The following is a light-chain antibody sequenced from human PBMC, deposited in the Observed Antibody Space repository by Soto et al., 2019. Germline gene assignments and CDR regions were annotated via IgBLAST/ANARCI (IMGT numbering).Light chain of an antibody. V-gene: IGKV4-1*01. CDR2: WAS. CDR1: QSVLYSSNNKNY. CDR3: QQYYNTPLT. J-gene: IGKJ4*01. Sequence: DIVMTQSPDSLAVSLGGRASINCKSSQSVLYSSNNKNYLAWYQQKPGQPPNLLIYWASTRESGVPDRFSGSASGTDFNLTISSLQAEDVAVYYCQQYYNTPLTFGGGTKVEIK.